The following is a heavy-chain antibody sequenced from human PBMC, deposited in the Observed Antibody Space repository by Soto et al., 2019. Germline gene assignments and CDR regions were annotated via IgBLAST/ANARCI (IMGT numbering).Heavy chain of an antibody. J-gene: IGHJ4*02. V-gene: IGHV3-15*01. CDR2: IKSKTDGGTT. CDR3: TTDPGSCCQQFDY. CDR1: GFTFSNAW. D-gene: IGHD2-15*01. Sequence: PGGSLRLSCAASGFTFSNAWMSWVRQAPGKGLEWVGRIKSKTDGGTTDYAAPVKGRFTISRDDSKNTLYLQMNSLKTEDTAVYYCTTDPGSCCQQFDYWGQGTLVTVSS.